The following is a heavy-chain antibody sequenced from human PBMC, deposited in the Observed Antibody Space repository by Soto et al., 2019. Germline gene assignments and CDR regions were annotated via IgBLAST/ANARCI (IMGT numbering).Heavy chain of an antibody. CDR1: GYTFTSYA. D-gene: IGHD6-25*01. CDR3: ARVFRRLVMTFDP. CDR2: INAGNGNT. J-gene: IGHJ5*02. V-gene: IGHV1-3*01. Sequence: ASVKVSCKASGYTFTSYAMHWVRQAPGQRLEWMGWINAGNGNTKYSQKFQGRVTITRDTSASTAYMELSSLRSEDTAVYYCARVFRRLVMTFDPWGQGTLVTVSS.